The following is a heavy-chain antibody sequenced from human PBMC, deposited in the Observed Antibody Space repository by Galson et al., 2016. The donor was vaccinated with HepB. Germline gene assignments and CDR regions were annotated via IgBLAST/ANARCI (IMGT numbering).Heavy chain of an antibody. V-gene: IGHV3-48*02. J-gene: IGHJ3*02. CDR3: ARDRRGSGYYFYAFDI. CDR2: ISSSSGSI. Sequence: SLRLSCAASGFRFSDYSMSWVRQALGKGLEWVSYISSSSGSIYYADSVKGRFTTSRDNAKESLDLQMNSLRDEDTAVYYCARDRRGSGYYFYAFDIWGQGTMVTVSS. D-gene: IGHD3-22*01. CDR1: GFRFSDYS.